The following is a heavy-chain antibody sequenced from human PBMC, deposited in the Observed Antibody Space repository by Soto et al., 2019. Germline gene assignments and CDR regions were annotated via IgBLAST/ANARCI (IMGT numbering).Heavy chain of an antibody. CDR1: GFTFSSYA. V-gene: IGHV3-23*01. Sequence: GWSLRLSCTASGFTFSSYALSWVRQAAGKGLEWISAINGDGGNIYHADSVKGRFTISRDNSKNTLYLQMNSLRAEDTAIYYCAKRSVSGTYSPFDYWGQGTLVTVSS. CDR3: AKRSVSGTYSPFDY. D-gene: IGHD1-7*01. J-gene: IGHJ4*02. CDR2: INGDGGNI.